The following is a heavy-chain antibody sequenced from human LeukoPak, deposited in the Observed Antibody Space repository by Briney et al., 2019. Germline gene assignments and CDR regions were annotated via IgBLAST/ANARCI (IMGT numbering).Heavy chain of an antibody. CDR3: ATEMAAMVY. CDR2: IDTDGSST. D-gene: IGHD5-24*01. CDR1: GFTFSSYW. J-gene: IGHJ4*02. V-gene: IGHV3-74*01. Sequence: GGSLRLSCAASGFTFSSYWMHWVRQAPGKGLVWVSRIDTDGSSTTYADSVKGRFTISRDNAKNTLYLQMNSLRAEDTAVYYCATEMAAMVYWGQGTLATVSS.